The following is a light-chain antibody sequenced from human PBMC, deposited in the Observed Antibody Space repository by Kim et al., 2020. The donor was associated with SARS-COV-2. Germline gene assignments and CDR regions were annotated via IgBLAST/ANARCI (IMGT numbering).Light chain of an antibody. CDR1: KLGNKY. J-gene: IGLJ2*01. CDR3: QAWDSDTVF. Sequence: VSPGQTAAITCSGDKLGNKYVCWYQQKTGQAPVLVIYQDIKRPPGIPERIAAANSGNTATLTISGTQTMDEANYYCQAWDSDTVFFGGGTQLTVL. CDR2: QDI. V-gene: IGLV3-1*01.